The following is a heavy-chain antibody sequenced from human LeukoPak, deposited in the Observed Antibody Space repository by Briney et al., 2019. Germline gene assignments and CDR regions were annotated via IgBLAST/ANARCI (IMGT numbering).Heavy chain of an antibody. CDR3: ARQEILTGYHTFDY. D-gene: IGHD3-9*01. Sequence: PSETLSLTCAVYSESFSTYYWNWIRQPPGKGLEWIGEINHSGSTTYNPSLKSRVTISVDTSKNQFSLKMSSVTAADTAVYYCARQEILTGYHTFDYWGQGTLVTVSS. V-gene: IGHV4-34*01. CDR2: INHSGST. CDR1: SESFSTYY. J-gene: IGHJ4*02.